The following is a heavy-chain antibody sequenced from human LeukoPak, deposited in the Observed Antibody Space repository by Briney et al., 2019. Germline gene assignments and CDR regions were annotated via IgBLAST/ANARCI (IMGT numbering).Heavy chain of an antibody. J-gene: IGHJ5*02. CDR3: ARGSAMVTTYRGGNWFAP. CDR2: IKTKSVGT. CDR1: GYTFSDYY. D-gene: IGHD5-18*01. V-gene: IGHV1-2*02. Sequence: SVKLSCKASGYTFSDYYMHWVRQGPGQGLECIGGIKTKSVGTNYAQMFQGTDTMTRDTSINTAHMELSRLRSDDTAVYYCARGSAMVTTYRGGNWFAPWGQGTLVSVSS.